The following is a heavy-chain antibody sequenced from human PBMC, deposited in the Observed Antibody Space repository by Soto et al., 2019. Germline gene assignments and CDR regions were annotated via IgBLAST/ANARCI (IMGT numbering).Heavy chain of an antibody. CDR3: AREGALMATTDY. J-gene: IGHJ4*02. V-gene: IGHV3-66*01. CDR2: IYSGGST. D-gene: IGHD5-12*01. CDR1: GFTVSSNY. Sequence: GGSLRLSCAASGFTVSSNYMSWVRQAPGKGLEWVSVIYSGGSTYYADSVKGRFTISRDNSKNTLYLQMNSLRAEDTAVYYCAREGALMATTDYWGQGTLVTVSS.